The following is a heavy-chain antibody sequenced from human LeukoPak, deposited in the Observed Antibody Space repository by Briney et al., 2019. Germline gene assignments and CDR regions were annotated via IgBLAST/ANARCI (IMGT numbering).Heavy chain of an antibody. CDR3: ARGRIVGASPFYY. Sequence: PSETLSLTCTVSGGSITSYYCSWIRQSPGKGLEWIGYIYYNGVTNYNPSLRSRVTISVDTSKNHFSLKLSSVTAADTAVYYCARGRIVGASPFYYWGQGTLVTVSS. J-gene: IGHJ4*02. V-gene: IGHV4-59*12. CDR1: GGSITSYY. CDR2: IYYNGVT. D-gene: IGHD1-26*01.